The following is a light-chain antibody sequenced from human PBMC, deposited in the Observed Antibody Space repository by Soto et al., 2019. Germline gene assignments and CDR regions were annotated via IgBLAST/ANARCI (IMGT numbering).Light chain of an antibody. CDR1: QSISSY. J-gene: IGKJ1*01. CDR3: LQHNRYPWT. V-gene: IGKV1-17*01. CDR2: AAS. Sequence: DIQMTQSPSSLSASVGDRVTITCRASQSISSYLNWYQQKPGKAPKLLIYAASSLQSGVPSRFSGSGSGTEFTLTISSLQPEDFATYYCLQHNRYPWTFGQGTKVDIK.